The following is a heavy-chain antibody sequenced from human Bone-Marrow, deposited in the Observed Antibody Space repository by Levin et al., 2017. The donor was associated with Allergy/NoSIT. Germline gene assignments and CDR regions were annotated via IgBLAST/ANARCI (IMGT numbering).Heavy chain of an antibody. CDR3: AREGETEYYYDPMQAFDI. Sequence: PSQTLSLTCTVSGGSISSYYWSWIRQPPGKGLEWIGYIYYSGSTNYNPSLKSRVTISVDTSKNQFSLKLSSVTAADTAVYYCAREGETEYYYDPMQAFDIWGQGTMVTVSS. V-gene: IGHV4-59*01. CDR1: GGSISSYY. J-gene: IGHJ3*02. CDR2: IYYSGST. D-gene: IGHD3-22*01.